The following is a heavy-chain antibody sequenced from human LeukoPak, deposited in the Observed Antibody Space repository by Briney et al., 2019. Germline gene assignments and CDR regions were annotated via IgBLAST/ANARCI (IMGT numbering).Heavy chain of an antibody. CDR2: ISSSSSTI. J-gene: IGHJ4*02. Sequence: GGSLRLSCAASGFTFSSYSMNWVRQAPGKGLEWVSYISSSSSTIYYADSVKGRFTISRDNAKNSLYLQMNSLRAEDTAVYYCARDPFGNYPPSGFWGQGTLVTVSS. D-gene: IGHD1-7*01. V-gene: IGHV3-48*04. CDR3: ARDPFGNYPPSGF. CDR1: GFTFSSYS.